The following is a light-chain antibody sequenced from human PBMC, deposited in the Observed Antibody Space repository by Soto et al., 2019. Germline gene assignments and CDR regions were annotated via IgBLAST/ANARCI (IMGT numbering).Light chain of an antibody. CDR1: SSDVGGYNY. Sequence: QSVLTQPASVSGTPGQSITISCTGTSSDVGGYNYVSWYQQHPGQVPKLMIYEVTYRPSGVSNRFSGSKSGNTASLTISGRQAEDEADYYCSSYTGSSTLLFGGGTKLTVL. CDR2: EVT. CDR3: SSYTGSSTLL. V-gene: IGLV2-14*01. J-gene: IGLJ3*02.